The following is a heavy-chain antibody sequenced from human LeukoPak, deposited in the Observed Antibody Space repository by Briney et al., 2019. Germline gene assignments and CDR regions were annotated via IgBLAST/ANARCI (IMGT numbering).Heavy chain of an antibody. CDR1: GGXFSSYA. J-gene: IGHJ4*02. D-gene: IGHD4-23*01. V-gene: IGHV1-69*01. Sequence: SVKVSCKASGGXFSSYAMSWVRQAPGQGLEWMGGIIPIFGTANYAQKFQGRVTITADESTSSAYMELSSLRSEDTAVYYCAREWEYGGNPYWGQGTLVTVSS. CDR3: AREWEYGGNPY. CDR2: IIPIFGTA.